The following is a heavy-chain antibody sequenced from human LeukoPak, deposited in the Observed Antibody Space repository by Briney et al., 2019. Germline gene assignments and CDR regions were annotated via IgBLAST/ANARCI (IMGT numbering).Heavy chain of an antibody. J-gene: IGHJ4*02. V-gene: IGHV3-23*01. CDR3: AKEVYGDYGGFDY. CDR2: IRGSDGST. D-gene: IGHD4-17*01. Sequence: GGSLRLSCAASGFPFSTYAMSWVRQAPGKGLEWVSSIRGSDGSTYYADSVKGRFAISRDNSENTLYLQMNSLRAEDTAVYYCAKEVYGDYGGFDYWGQGTLVTVSS. CDR1: GFPFSTYA.